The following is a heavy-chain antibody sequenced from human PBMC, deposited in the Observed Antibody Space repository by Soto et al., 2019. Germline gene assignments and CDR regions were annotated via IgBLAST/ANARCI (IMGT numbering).Heavy chain of an antibody. CDR1: GFTFSSYS. D-gene: IGHD6-19*01. V-gene: IGHV3-21*01. CDR3: ARDVPPYSSGWYVGYYYYGMDV. J-gene: IGHJ6*02. CDR2: ISSSSSYI. Sequence: GGSLRLSCAASGFTFSSYSMNWVRQAPGKGLEWVSSISSSSSYIYYADSVKGRFTISRDNAKNSLYLQMNSLRAEDTAVYYCARDVPPYSSGWYVGYYYYGMDVWGQGTTVTVSS.